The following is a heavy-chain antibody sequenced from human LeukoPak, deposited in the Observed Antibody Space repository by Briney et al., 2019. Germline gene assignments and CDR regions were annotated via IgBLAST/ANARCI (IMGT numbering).Heavy chain of an antibody. D-gene: IGHD3-3*01. Sequence: SETLSLTCIVSGVYISSGGYYWSWIRQPPGKGLEWIGFIFYSGSTNYNPSLKSRVTISLNTSKTQFSLKLSSVTAADTAVYYCARGTFWSGYYHDYWGQGTLVTVSS. CDR1: GVYISSGGYY. CDR2: IFYSGST. CDR3: ARGTFWSGYYHDY. J-gene: IGHJ4*02. V-gene: IGHV4-61*08.